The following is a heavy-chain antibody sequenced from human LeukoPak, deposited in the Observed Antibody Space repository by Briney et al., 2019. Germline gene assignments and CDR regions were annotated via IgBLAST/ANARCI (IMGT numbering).Heavy chain of an antibody. D-gene: IGHD3-10*01. J-gene: IGHJ4*02. V-gene: IGHV4-34*01. CDR3: ASIRFGSDFDY. Sequence: SETLSLTCAVYGGSFSGYYWSWIRQPPGKGLEWIGSIYYSGSTYYNPSLKSRVTISVDTSKNQFSLKLSSVTAADTAVYYCASIRFGSDFDYWGQGTLVTVSS. CDR2: IYYSGST. CDR1: GGSFSGYY.